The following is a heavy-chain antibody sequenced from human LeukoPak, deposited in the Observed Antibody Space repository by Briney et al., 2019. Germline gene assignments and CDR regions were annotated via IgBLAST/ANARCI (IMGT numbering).Heavy chain of an antibody. CDR3: ARLLGGLNPGGY. CDR1: GYSFTSYW. CDR2: IDTSDSYT. J-gene: IGHJ4*02. Sequence: GESLKISCKGSGYSFTSYWISWVRQMPGKGLGWMGRIDTSDSYTNYSPSFQGHVTISADKSISTAYLQWSSLKASDTAMYYCARLLGGLNPGGYWGQGTLVTVSS. V-gene: IGHV5-10-1*01. D-gene: IGHD3-10*01.